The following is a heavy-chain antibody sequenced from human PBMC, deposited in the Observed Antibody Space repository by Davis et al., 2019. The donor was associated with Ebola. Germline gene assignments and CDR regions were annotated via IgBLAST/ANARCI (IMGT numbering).Heavy chain of an antibody. J-gene: IGHJ6*02. Sequence: SVKVSCKASGYTFTSYAISWVRQAPGQGLEWMGGIIPIFGTANYAQKFQGRVTITADESTSTAYMELSSLRSEDTAVYYCARDMIAVTFSRDYYGMDVWGQGTTVTVSS. CDR1: GYTFTSYA. V-gene: IGHV1-69*13. D-gene: IGHD3-22*01. CDR3: ARDMIAVTFSRDYYGMDV. CDR2: IIPIFGTA.